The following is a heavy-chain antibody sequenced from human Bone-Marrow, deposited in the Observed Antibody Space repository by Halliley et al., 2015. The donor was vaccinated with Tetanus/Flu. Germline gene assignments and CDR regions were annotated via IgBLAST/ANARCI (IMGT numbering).Heavy chain of an antibody. CDR2: ISGYNGNT. J-gene: IGHJ5*02. CDR1: GYMFTSYG. Sequence: QLVQSGGEVKKPGASVKVSCKASGYMFTSYGIHWARQAPGQGLEWLGRISGYNGNTNYAQNLQDRVILTIDTSTTTAYMELRSLRSDDTAVYFCARGSGAGWFDPWGQGTLVIVSP. CDR3: ARGSGAGWFDP. V-gene: IGHV1-18*01. D-gene: IGHD1-26*01.